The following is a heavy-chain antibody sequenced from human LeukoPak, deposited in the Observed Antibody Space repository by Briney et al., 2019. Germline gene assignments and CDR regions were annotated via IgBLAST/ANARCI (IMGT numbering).Heavy chain of an antibody. D-gene: IGHD1-26*01. J-gene: IGHJ4*02. CDR2: FKTNSGQV. CDR1: GFTFSDYA. CDR3: ARGEWGSYFFDY. Sequence: PGGSLRLSCVASGFTFSDYAMNWVRQAPGKGLEWVSTFKTNSGQVYYAESVRGRFTISRDNSKNTVYLQMNSLRAEDTAVYYCARGEWGSYFFDYWGQGTLVTVSS. V-gene: IGHV3-23*01.